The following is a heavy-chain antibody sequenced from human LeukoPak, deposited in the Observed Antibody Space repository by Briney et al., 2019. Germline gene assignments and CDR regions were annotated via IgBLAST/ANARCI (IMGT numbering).Heavy chain of an antibody. V-gene: IGHV3-15*01. D-gene: IGHD3-9*01. CDR2: IKSKTDGGTT. CDR3: TSPDILTGYYSPNFDY. CDR1: GFTFSSYS. Sequence: GGSLRLSCAASGFTFSSYSMNWVRQAPGKGLEWVGRIKSKTDGGTTDYAAPVKGRFTISRDDSKNTLYLQMNSLKTEDTAVYYCTSPDILTGYYSPNFDYWGQGTLVTVSS. J-gene: IGHJ4*02.